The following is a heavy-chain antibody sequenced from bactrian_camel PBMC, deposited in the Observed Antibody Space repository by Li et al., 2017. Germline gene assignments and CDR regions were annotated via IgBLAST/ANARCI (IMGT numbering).Heavy chain of an antibody. CDR1: GFIFSMCA. D-gene: IGHD6*01. V-gene: IGHV3S53*01. J-gene: IGHJ4*01. Sequence: HVQLVESGGGSALAGGSVTLSCVSSGFIFSMCAMGWYRQAPGKQPLERELIASISSDGTTTYTDSVKGRVTISQDYAKNTMYLQMNSLKTEDAAVYYCAPAGRSYVDIKCRARLGQGTQVTVS. CDR2: ISSDGTT.